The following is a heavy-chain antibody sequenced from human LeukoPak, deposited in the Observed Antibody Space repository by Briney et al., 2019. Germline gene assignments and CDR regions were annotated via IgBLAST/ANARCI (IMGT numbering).Heavy chain of an antibody. CDR1: GYTLTELS. CDR2: FDPEDGET. J-gene: IGHJ4*02. V-gene: IGHV1-24*01. Sequence: ASVKVSCKVSGYTLTELSMHWVRQAPGKGLEWMGGFDPEDGETIYAQKFQGRVTMTEDTSTDTAYMELSSLRSEDTAVCYCATGPFGELLFLPYVYWGQGTLVTVSS. CDR3: ATGPFGELLFLPYVY. D-gene: IGHD3-10*01.